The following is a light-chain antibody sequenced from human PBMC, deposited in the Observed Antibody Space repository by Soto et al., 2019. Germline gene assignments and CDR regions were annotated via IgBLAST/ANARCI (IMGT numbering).Light chain of an antibody. V-gene: IGKV3-20*01. CDR2: GSS. Sequence: EIVLTQSPGTLSLPPGGRATLSCRASQIVGTTSLAWYQQKPGQAPRLLLYGSSNRAPGIPDRFSGGGSGTDFTLTISGLEPEDCAVYYCQQYGSSPMYTFGEGTKLEIK. CDR1: QIVGTTS. CDR3: QQYGSSPMYT. J-gene: IGKJ2*01.